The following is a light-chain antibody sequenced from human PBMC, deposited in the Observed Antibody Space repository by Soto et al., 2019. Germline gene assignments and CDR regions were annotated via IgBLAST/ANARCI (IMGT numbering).Light chain of an antibody. J-gene: IGLJ1*01. V-gene: IGLV2-23*02. CDR2: EVN. CDR3: CSYAGSNMGV. Sequence: QSVLTQPASVSGSPGQSITISCTGTSSNVGSYKLVSWYQQHPGKAPKLMIFEVNKRPSGVSNRFSGSKSGNTASLTISGLKVEDEADYYCCSYAGSNMGVFGSGTKLTVL. CDR1: SSNVGSYKL.